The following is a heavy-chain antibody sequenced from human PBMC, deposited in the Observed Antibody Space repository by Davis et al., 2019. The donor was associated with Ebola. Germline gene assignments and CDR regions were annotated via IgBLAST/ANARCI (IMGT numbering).Heavy chain of an antibody. CDR1: GFTFSTYA. CDR2: IDFNGGYT. D-gene: IGHD3-16*01. J-gene: IGHJ4*02. CDR3: ARAHYDYTYDY. V-gene: IGHV3-23*01. Sequence: GGSLRLSCAASGFTFSTYAMGWVRRAPGKGLEWVSSIDFNGGYTYYTDSVKGRFTISRDNSKKTVHLEMNSQRAEDTAVYYCARAHYDYTYDYWGQGTLVTVSS.